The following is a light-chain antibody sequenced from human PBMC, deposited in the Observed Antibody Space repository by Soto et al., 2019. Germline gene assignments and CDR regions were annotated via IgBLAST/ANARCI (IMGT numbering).Light chain of an antibody. J-gene: IGKJ3*01. CDR3: QQYNNWSQFT. Sequence: EIVMTQSPATLSVSPGERATLSCRASQSVSSNLDWYQQKPGQAPRLLIYVASTRATGIPARFSGSGSGTEFTLTTNSLQSEDFAVYYCQQYNNWSQFTFGPGTKVDIK. V-gene: IGKV3-15*01. CDR2: VAS. CDR1: QSVSSN.